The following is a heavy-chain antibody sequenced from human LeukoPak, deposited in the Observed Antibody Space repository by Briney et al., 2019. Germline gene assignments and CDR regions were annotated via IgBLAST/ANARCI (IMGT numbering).Heavy chain of an antibody. D-gene: IGHD3-10*01. V-gene: IGHV4-59*01. CDR3: ARSPGYGSGSYYMSRRDAFDI. CDR1: GGSISSYY. Sequence: KPSETLSLTCTVSGGSISSYYWSWIRQPPGKGLEWIGYIYYSGSTNYNPPLKSRVTISVDTSKNQFSLKLSSVPAADTAVYYCARSPGYGSGSYYMSRRDAFDIWGQGTMVTVSS. CDR2: IYYSGST. J-gene: IGHJ3*02.